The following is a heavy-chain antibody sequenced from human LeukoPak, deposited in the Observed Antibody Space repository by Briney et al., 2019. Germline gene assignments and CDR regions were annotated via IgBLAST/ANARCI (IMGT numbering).Heavy chain of an antibody. CDR3: AVSLNLTRNSNGWYYYFDY. CDR2: TYYRSKWYI. J-gene: IGHJ4*02. D-gene: IGHD6-19*01. Sequence: SQTLSLTCAVSGDTVSSKTAAWSWIRQSPSRGLEWLGRTYYRSKWYIDYAVSVESRITINPDTSKNQFSLQLNSVTPEDTAMYYCAVSLNLTRNSNGWYYYFDYWGQGTLVTVSS. CDR1: GDTVSSKTAA. V-gene: IGHV6-1*01.